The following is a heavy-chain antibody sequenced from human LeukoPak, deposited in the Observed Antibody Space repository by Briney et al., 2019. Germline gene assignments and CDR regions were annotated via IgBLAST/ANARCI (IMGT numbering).Heavy chain of an antibody. Sequence: ASVKVSCKASGYTFTSYYMHWVRQAPGQGLEWVGIINPSGGSTSYAQKFQGRVTMTRDTSTSTVYMELSSLRSEDTAVYYCARAPLTYYVWGYFDIWGQGTMVTVSS. CDR1: GYTFTSYY. CDR3: ARAPLTYYVWGYFDI. V-gene: IGHV1-46*01. D-gene: IGHD3-16*01. CDR2: INPSGGST. J-gene: IGHJ3*02.